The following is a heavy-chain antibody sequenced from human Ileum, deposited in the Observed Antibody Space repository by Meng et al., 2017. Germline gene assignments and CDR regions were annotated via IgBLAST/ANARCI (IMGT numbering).Heavy chain of an antibody. CDR2: ICCSGNT. CDR1: GGSISSSSHC. Sequence: QLQLQESGPGLVKPSETLSLMCTVSGGSISSSSHCCDWIRQPPGKGLEWSGSICCSGNTYYNPSLKSRVSMSVDTSKKQISLKLNSVTAADTAVYYCARRTGEVDLLDYWGQGTLVTVSS. J-gene: IGHJ4*02. D-gene: IGHD7-27*01. V-gene: IGHV4-39*01. CDR3: ARRTGEVDLLDY.